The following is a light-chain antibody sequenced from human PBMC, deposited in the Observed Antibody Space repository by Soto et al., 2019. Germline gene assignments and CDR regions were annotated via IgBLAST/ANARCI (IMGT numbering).Light chain of an antibody. CDR3: QSYDSSLSGSSV. J-gene: IGLJ1*01. CDR2: GNS. CDR1: SSNIGAGYD. V-gene: IGLV1-40*01. Sequence: QSVLTQPPSVSGAPGQRVTISCTGSSSNIGAGYDVHWYQQLPGTAPKLLIYGNSNRPSGVPDRFSGYKSVTSASLAITGLQAEDEADYDCQSYDSSLSGSSVFGAGTKVTVL.